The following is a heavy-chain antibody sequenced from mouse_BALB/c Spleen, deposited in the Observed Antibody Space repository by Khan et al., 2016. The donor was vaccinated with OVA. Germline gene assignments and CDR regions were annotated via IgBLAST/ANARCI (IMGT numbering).Heavy chain of an antibody. CDR1: GYSITSDYA. Sequence: EVELVESGPGLVKPSQSLSLTCTVTGYSITSDYAWNWIRQFPGNKLEWMGYISYSGTTSYNPSLKSRITITRDTSKNQVFLKLNSVTSEDTATYYCARQYYYGYAMDYWGQGTSVTVSS. CDR2: ISYSGTT. V-gene: IGHV3-2*02. D-gene: IGHD1-1*01. CDR3: ARQYYYGYAMDY. J-gene: IGHJ4*01.